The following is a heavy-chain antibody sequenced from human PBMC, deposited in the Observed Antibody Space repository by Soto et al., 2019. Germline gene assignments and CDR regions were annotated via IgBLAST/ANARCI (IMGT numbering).Heavy chain of an antibody. Sequence: QVQRVESGGGVGQPGRSLRLSCETSGFTFSSSGMHWVRQAPGKGLEWVAVISHDGSNKYYADSVKGRFTISRDNSKNTLYLQMNSLRPEDAAVYYCAKDAGLYSYGNWFDPWGQGTLVTVSS. CDR1: GFTFSSSG. V-gene: IGHV3-30*18. D-gene: IGHD5-18*01. CDR3: AKDAGLYSYGNWFDP. J-gene: IGHJ5*02. CDR2: ISHDGSNK.